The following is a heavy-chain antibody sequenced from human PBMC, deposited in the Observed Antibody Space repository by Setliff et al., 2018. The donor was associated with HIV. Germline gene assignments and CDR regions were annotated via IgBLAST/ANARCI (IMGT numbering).Heavy chain of an antibody. Sequence: GASVKVSCKASRYPFLNYGVTWVRQAPGQGLEWMGWINTYNGNTKYEQKFQERVTMTADTSTTTAHMQLTSLRSVDTAMYYCARGGRMIVGPDIWGQGTMVTVSS. V-gene: IGHV1-18*01. CDR2: INTYNGNT. J-gene: IGHJ3*02. CDR3: ARGGRMIVGPDI. CDR1: RYPFLNYG. D-gene: IGHD3-22*01.